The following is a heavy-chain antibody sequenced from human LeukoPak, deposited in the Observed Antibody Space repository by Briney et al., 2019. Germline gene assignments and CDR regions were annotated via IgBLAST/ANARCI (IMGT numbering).Heavy chain of an antibody. Sequence: SVKVSCKASGGTFSSYAISWVRQAPGQGLEWMGRIIPILGIANYAQKFQGRVTITADKSTSTAYMELSSLRSDDTAVYYCARDRYSGYDLPYNWFDPWGQGTLVTVSS. CDR2: IIPILGIA. D-gene: IGHD5-12*01. CDR1: GGTFSSYA. J-gene: IGHJ5*02. V-gene: IGHV1-69*04. CDR3: ARDRYSGYDLPYNWFDP.